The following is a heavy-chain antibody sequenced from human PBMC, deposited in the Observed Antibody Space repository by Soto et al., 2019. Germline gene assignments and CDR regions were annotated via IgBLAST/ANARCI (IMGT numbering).Heavy chain of an antibody. V-gene: IGHV4-39*01. D-gene: IGHD5-12*01. CDR1: GGSISSSSYY. Sequence: SETLSLTCTVSGGSISSSSYYWGWIRQPPGKGLEWIGSIYYSGSTHYNPSPKSRVTISVDTSKNQFSLKLSSVTAADTAVYYCARQVATTDYGMDVWGQGTTVTVSS. J-gene: IGHJ6*02. CDR3: ARQVATTDYGMDV. CDR2: IYYSGST.